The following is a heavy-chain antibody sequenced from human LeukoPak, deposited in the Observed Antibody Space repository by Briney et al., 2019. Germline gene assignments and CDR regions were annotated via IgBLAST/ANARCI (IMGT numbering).Heavy chain of an antibody. J-gene: IGHJ4*02. CDR2: IYYSGST. CDR3: AGRGATKPWGFDY. D-gene: IGHD1-26*01. CDR1: GGSISSYY. V-gene: IGHV4-59*01. Sequence: NPSETLSLTCTVSGGSISSYYWSWIRQPPGKGLEWIGYIYYSGSTNYNPSLKSRVTISVDTSKNQFSLKLSSVTAADTAVYYCAGRGATKPWGFDYWGQGTLVTVSS.